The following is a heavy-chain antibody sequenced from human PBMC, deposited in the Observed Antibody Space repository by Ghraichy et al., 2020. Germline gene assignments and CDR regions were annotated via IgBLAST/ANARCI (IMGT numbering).Heavy chain of an antibody. CDR3: ARGSYYYDSSGYYYAGF. Sequence: GGSLRLSCAASGFTFSSYSMNWVRQAPGKGLEWVSYISSSSSTIYYADSVKGRFTISRDNAKNSLYLQMNSLRAEDTAVYYYARGSYYYDSSGYYYAGFWGQGTLVTVSS. J-gene: IGHJ4*02. CDR2: ISSSSSTI. CDR1: GFTFSSYS. V-gene: IGHV3-48*01. D-gene: IGHD3-22*01.